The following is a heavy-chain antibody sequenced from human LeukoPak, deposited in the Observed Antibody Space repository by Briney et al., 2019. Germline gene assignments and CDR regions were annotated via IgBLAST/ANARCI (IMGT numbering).Heavy chain of an antibody. Sequence: GGSLRLSCAASGFTFSDYYMSWIRQAPGKGLEWVSYISSSGSTIYYADSVKGRFTISRDNAKNSLYLQMTSLRAEDTAVYYCARASYYYDSSGYFYPLFDYWGQGTLVTVSS. CDR2: ISSSGSTI. D-gene: IGHD3-22*01. V-gene: IGHV3-11*01. CDR3: ARASYYYDSSGYFYPLFDY. CDR1: GFTFSDYY. J-gene: IGHJ4*02.